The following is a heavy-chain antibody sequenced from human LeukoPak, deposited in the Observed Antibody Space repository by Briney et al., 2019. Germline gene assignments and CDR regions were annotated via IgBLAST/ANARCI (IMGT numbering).Heavy chain of an antibody. CDR1: GFTVSSNY. V-gene: IGHV3-53*01. CDR3: ARVRSGYNYGDF. D-gene: IGHD5-18*01. Sequence: GGSLRPSCAASGFTVSSNYMTWVRQAPGRGLEWVSVIYSGGSTYYADSVKGRFTISRDNSRNTLYLQMNSLRAEDTAVYYCARVRSGYNYGDFWGQGTLVTVSS. J-gene: IGHJ4*02. CDR2: IYSGGST.